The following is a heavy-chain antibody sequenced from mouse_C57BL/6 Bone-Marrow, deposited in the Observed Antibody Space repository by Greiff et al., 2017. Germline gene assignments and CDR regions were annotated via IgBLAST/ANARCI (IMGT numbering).Heavy chain of an antibody. CDR1: GYAFSSYW. CDR3: ARGGNYYGSSYRDYAMDY. D-gene: IGHD1-1*01. Sequence: QVQLQQSGAELVKPGASVKISCKASGYAFSSYWMNWVKQRPGKGLEWIGQIYPGDGDTNYNGKFKGKATLTADKSSSTAYMQLSSLTSEDSAVYFCARGGNYYGSSYRDYAMDYWGQGTSVTVSS. V-gene: IGHV1-80*01. CDR2: IYPGDGDT. J-gene: IGHJ4*01.